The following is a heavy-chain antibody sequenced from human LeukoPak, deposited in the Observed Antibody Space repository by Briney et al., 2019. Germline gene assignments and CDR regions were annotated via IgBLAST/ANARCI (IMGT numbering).Heavy chain of an antibody. Sequence: ASVKVSCKASGGTFSSYAISWVRQAPGQGLEWMAILNPSGGSSNYAQKLQGRATLTRATSTGTVYMELSSLRSEDTAVYYCASVYKHGMDVWGQGTTVIVSS. CDR3: ASVYKHGMDV. CDR2: LNPSGGSS. V-gene: IGHV1-46*01. D-gene: IGHD5-24*01. CDR1: GGTFSSYA. J-gene: IGHJ6*02.